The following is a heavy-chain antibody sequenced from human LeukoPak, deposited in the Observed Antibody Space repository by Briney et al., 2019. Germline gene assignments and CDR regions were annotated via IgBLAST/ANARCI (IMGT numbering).Heavy chain of an antibody. CDR3: TTAYSSSS. CDR2: IYSGGST. Sequence: PGGSLRLSCAASGFTVSSNYMSWVRQAPGKGLEWVSVIYSGGSTYYAAPVKGRFTISRDDSKNTLYLQMNSLKTEDTAVYYCTTAYSSSSGGQGTLVTVSS. J-gene: IGHJ4*02. V-gene: IGHV3-53*01. D-gene: IGHD6-6*01. CDR1: GFTVSSNY.